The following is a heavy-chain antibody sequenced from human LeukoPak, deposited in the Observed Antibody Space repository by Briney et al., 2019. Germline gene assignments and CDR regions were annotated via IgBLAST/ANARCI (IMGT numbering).Heavy chain of an antibody. J-gene: IGHJ4*02. CDR1: GYTFSTYW. Sequence: LGESLKISCQASGYTFSTYWIAWVRQTPGKGLEWMGIIYPGDSDTRWNPSFQGQVVISVEKSNNTAYLQWSSLKVSDAAMYYCARSGGGTTGRGLDHWGQGTLVTVSS. CDR2: IYPGDSDT. V-gene: IGHV5-51*01. D-gene: IGHD1-1*01. CDR3: ARSGGGTTGRGLDH.